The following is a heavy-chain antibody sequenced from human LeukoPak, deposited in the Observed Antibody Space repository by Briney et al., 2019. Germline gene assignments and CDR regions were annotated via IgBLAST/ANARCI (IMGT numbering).Heavy chain of an antibody. CDR3: AREAATTYCTNGVCAYFDY. CDR2: IYYSGST. V-gene: IGHV4-39*07. Sequence: SETLSLTCTVSGGSISSSSYSWGWIRQPPGKGLEGIGSIYYSGSTYYNPSLKSRVTISVDTPKNQFSLKLSSVTAADTAVYYCAREAATTYCTNGVCAYFDYWGQGTLVTVSS. D-gene: IGHD2-8*01. J-gene: IGHJ4*02. CDR1: GGSISSSSYS.